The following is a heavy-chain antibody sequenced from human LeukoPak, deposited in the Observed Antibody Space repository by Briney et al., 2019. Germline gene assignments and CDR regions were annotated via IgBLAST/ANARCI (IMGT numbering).Heavy chain of an antibody. V-gene: IGHV3-11*01. J-gene: IGHJ3*02. CDR1: GFTFTNYY. CDR3: ARGPRKDIVATMYAFDI. CDR2: ISSSGTAI. D-gene: IGHD5-12*01. Sequence: GSLRLSCVASGFTFTNYYMSWIRQTPGQGLEWISHISSSGTAIYYADSVKGRFTISKDNAENSLYLQMNSLTAEDTAVYYCARGPRKDIVATMYAFDIWGQGTMVTVSS.